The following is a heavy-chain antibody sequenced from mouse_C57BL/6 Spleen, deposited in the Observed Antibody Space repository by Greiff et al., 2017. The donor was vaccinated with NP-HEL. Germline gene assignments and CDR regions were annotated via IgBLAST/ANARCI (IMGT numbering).Heavy chain of an antibody. Sequence: VQLQQPGAELVRPGSSVKLSCKASGYTLTSYWMDWVKQRPGQGLEWIGNIYPSDSETHYNQKFKDKATLTVDKSSSTAYMQLSSLTSEDSAVYYCARYDYALYYFDYWGQGTTLTVSS. CDR1: GYTLTSYW. CDR3: ARYDYALYYFDY. J-gene: IGHJ2*01. D-gene: IGHD2-4*01. CDR2: IYPSDSET. V-gene: IGHV1-61*01.